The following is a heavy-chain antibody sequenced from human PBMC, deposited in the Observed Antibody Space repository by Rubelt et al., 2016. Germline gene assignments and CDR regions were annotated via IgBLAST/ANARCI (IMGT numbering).Heavy chain of an antibody. J-gene: IGHJ2*01. CDR1: GYTFTSYG. CDR3: ARDRIRIAARQGWYFDL. V-gene: IGHV1-18*01. D-gene: IGHD6-6*01. CDR2: ISAYNGNT. Sequence: QVQLVQSGAEVKKPGASVKVSCKASGYTFTSYGISWVRQAPGQGLEWMGWISAYNGNTNYAQKLQGEVTRSTDTSTRTAYMGLRSLRSDDTAVYSCARDRIRIAARQGWYFDLWGRGTLVTVSS.